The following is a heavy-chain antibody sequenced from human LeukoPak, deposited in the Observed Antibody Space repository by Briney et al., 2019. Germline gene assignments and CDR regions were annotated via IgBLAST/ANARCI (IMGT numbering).Heavy chain of an antibody. CDR3: AKNSPKQAGTYFQH. V-gene: IGHV3-23*01. J-gene: IGHJ1*01. CDR1: GFAFSSYT. Sequence: GGSLRLSCAASGFAFSSYTMTWVRLAPAPGKGLEWVSTITTSGATYYADSVKGRFTISRDNSKNTLYLQMNSLRAEDTAVYYCAKNSPKQAGTYFQHCGQGTLVTVSS. CDR2: ITTSGAT. D-gene: IGHD6-13*01.